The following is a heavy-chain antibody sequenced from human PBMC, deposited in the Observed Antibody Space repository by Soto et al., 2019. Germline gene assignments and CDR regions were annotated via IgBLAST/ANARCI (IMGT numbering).Heavy chain of an antibody. Sequence: GASVKVSCKASGYTFTSYYMHWVRQAPGQGLEWMGIINPSGGSTSYAQKFQGRVTMTRDTSTSTVYMELSSLRSEDTAVYYCARGRVTTTWLGAFDIWGQGTMVTVSS. CDR3: ARGRVTTTWLGAFDI. D-gene: IGHD4-17*01. J-gene: IGHJ3*02. CDR1: GYTFTSYY. CDR2: INPSGGST. V-gene: IGHV1-46*01.